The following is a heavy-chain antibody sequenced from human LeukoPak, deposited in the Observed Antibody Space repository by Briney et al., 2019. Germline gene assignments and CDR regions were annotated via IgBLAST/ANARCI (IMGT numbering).Heavy chain of an antibody. Sequence: PAETLSLTCTVSGGSVSSGSYYWSWIRQPPGKGLEWIGYIYYCGSTNYNPSLKSRVTISVDTSKNQFSLKLSSVTAADTAVYYCARLTGDDAFDIWGQGTMVTVSS. CDR1: GGSVSSGSYY. CDR3: ARLTGDDAFDI. D-gene: IGHD7-27*01. J-gene: IGHJ3*02. CDR2: IYYCGST. V-gene: IGHV4-61*01.